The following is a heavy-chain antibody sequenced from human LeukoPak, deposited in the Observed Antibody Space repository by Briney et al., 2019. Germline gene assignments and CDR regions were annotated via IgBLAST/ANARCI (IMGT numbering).Heavy chain of an antibody. V-gene: IGHV3-21*01. CDR1: GFTFSIYS. D-gene: IGHD3-3*01. J-gene: IGHJ5*02. CDR2: ISSSSSYI. CDR3: AKAPYDFWSGYYNWFDP. Sequence: GGSLRLSCAASGFTFSIYSMNWVRQAPGKGLEWVSSISSSSSYIYYADSVKGRFTISRDNAKNSLYLQMNSLRAEDTAVYYCAKAPYDFWSGYYNWFDPWGQGTLVTVSS.